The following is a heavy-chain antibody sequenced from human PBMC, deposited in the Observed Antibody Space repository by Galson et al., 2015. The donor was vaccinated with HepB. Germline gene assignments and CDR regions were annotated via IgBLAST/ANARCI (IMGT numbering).Heavy chain of an antibody. CDR1: GFTFSGSA. V-gene: IGHV3-73*01. Sequence: LSCAASGFTFSGSAMHWVRQASGKGLEWVGRIRSKANSYATAYAASVKGRFTISRDDSKNTAYLQMNSLKTEDTAVYYCTRHRWASSGWPFDYWGQGTLVTVSS. CDR2: IRSKANSYAT. D-gene: IGHD6-19*01. J-gene: IGHJ4*02. CDR3: TRHRWASSGWPFDY.